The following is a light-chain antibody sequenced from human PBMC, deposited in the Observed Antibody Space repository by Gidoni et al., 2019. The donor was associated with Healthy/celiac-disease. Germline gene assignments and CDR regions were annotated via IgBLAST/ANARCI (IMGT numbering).Light chain of an antibody. V-gene: IGKV1-5*03. CDR3: QQYNSYWA. Sequence: DIQMTQSPSTLSASVGARVTITCRASQSISSWLAWYQQKPGKAPKLLSYKASSLESGVPSRFRGSGSGTEFTLTISSLQPDDFATYYCQQYNSYWAFGQGTKVEIK. J-gene: IGKJ1*01. CDR2: KAS. CDR1: QSISSW.